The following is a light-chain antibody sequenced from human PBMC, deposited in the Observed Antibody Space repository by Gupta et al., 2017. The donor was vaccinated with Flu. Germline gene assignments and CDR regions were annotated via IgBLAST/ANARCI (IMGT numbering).Light chain of an antibody. CDR2: MAS. Sequence: DIQMTQSPSTLSASVGDRVTITCRASQSISSWLAWYQQKPGKPPKLLIYMASTLETGVPSRFAGSGSGTEFTLTISSLQPDDLATYYCQEYNRYSSTFGQGTKVEIK. V-gene: IGKV1-5*03. J-gene: IGKJ1*01. CDR3: QEYNRYSST. CDR1: QSISSW.